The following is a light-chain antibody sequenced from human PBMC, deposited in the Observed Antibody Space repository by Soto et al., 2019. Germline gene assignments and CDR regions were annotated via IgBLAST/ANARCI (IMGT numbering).Light chain of an antibody. CDR2: KAS. J-gene: IGKJ1*01. V-gene: IGKV1-5*03. CDR3: QQYHSYWT. CDR1: RSISSW. Sequence: IPRTHSPSTLSASVGDRVTITCRASRSISSWLPWYRQKPGKAPKLIIYKASTLESGVPSRFSGSGSETEFTLTLSSLQPDDFASYYCQQYHSYWTFGQGTKVQIK.